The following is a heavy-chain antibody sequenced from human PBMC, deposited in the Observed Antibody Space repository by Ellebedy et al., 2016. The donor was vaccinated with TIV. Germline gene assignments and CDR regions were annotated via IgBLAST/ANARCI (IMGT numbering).Heavy chain of an antibody. CDR3: LTGEAYFDF. CDR2: IVGSGPEI. J-gene: IGHJ4*01. Sequence: GESLKISCAVSGITFSKFGMNWVRQAPGKGLEWVASIVGSGPEIHYINSVKGRFTISRDNAKNSLYLQMSGLRAEDTAVYYCLTGEAYFDFWGQGTLVTVSS. CDR1: GITFSKFG. V-gene: IGHV3-21*01. D-gene: IGHD1-14*01.